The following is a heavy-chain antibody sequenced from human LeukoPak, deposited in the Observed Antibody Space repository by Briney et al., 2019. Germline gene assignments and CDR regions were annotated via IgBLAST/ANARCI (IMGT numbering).Heavy chain of an antibody. Sequence: GGSLRLSCAASGFTFSNAWMTWVRQAPGKGLEWVSYISSSSSTIYYADSVKGRFTISRDNAKNSLYLQMNSLRAEDTAVYYCARGSTYYDSSGQVPFDYWGQGTLVTVSS. V-gene: IGHV3-48*01. CDR3: ARGSTYYDSSGQVPFDY. CDR2: ISSSSSTI. J-gene: IGHJ4*02. D-gene: IGHD3-22*01. CDR1: GFTFSNAW.